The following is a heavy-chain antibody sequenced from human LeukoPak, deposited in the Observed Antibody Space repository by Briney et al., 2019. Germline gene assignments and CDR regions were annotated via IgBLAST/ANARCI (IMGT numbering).Heavy chain of an antibody. D-gene: IGHD2-2*01. V-gene: IGHV3-11*04. CDR1: GFTFSDYY. J-gene: IGHJ5*02. Sequence: GGSLRLSCAASGFTFSDYYMSWIRQAPGKGLEWLSYISSTGRTIYYADSVKGRFTISRDNAKNLLYLQVNSLRAEDTAVYYCAGVYCTSTSCSHWFDPWGQGTLVTVSS. CDR2: ISSTGRTI. CDR3: AGVYCTSTSCSHWFDP.